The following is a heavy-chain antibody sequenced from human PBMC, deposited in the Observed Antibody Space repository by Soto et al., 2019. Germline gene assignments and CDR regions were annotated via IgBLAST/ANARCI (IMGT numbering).Heavy chain of an antibody. D-gene: IGHD3-22*01. V-gene: IGHV3-9*01. CDR1: GFNFDDSA. Sequence: GGSLRLSCVASGFNFDDSAMNWVRQVPGKGLEWVSGITWNSGHIPYADSVKGRFTISRDNAKKSLYLELNSLRPEDTALYYCAKGRSSMIVVVMDYWGQGTPVTVSS. J-gene: IGHJ4*02. CDR2: ITWNSGHI. CDR3: AKGRSSMIVVVMDY.